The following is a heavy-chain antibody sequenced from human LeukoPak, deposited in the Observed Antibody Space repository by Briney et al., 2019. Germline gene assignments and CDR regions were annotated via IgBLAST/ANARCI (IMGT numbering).Heavy chain of an antibody. CDR3: AKDSSVTPEYFQH. D-gene: IGHD4-17*01. CDR2: ISYDGSNK. Sequence: GGSLRLSCAASGFTFRSYAMHWVRQAPGKGLEWVAVISYDGSNKYYADSVKGRFTISRDNSKNTLYLQMNSLRAEDTAVYYCAKDSSVTPEYFQHWGQGTLVTVSS. CDR1: GFTFRSYA. V-gene: IGHV3-30-3*01. J-gene: IGHJ1*01.